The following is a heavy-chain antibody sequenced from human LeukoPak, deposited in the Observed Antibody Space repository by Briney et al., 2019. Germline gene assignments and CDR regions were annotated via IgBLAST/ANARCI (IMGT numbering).Heavy chain of an antibody. D-gene: IGHD3-16*01. V-gene: IGHV3-74*01. CDR3: AKNGGPHGMDV. CDR1: RFTLSSYW. Sequence: GVSLRLSCAASRFTLSSYWMHWVRQAPGKGLVWVSRINTDGSSTNYADSVKGRFTISRDNAMNTLYLQMNNLRVEHTAVYYCAKNGGPHGMDVWGLGTTVTVSS. CDR2: INTDGSST. J-gene: IGHJ6*02.